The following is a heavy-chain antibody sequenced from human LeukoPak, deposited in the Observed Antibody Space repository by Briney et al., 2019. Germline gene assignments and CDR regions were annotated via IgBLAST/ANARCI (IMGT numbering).Heavy chain of an antibody. V-gene: IGHV5-51*01. J-gene: IGHJ4*02. CDR2: IYPGDSDT. CDR1: GYSFTSYW. Sequence: GESLKISCKGSGYSFTSYWIGWARQMPGKGLEWMGIIYPGDSDTRYSPSFQGQVTISADKSISTAYLQWSSLKASDTAMYYCARRGTYYDILTGYTTYYFDYWGQGTLVTVSS. D-gene: IGHD3-9*01. CDR3: ARRGTYYDILTGYTTYYFDY.